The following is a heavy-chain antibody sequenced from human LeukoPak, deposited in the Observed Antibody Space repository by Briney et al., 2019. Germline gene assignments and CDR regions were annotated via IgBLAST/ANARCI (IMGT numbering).Heavy chain of an antibody. Sequence: PSETLSLTCTVSGGSISSYYWSWIRQPPGKGLEWIGYIYYSGSTYYNPSLKSRVTISVDTSKNQFSLKLSSVTAADTAVYYCARDAILGYYGMDVWGQGTTVTVSS. CDR2: IYYSGST. CDR3: ARDAILGYYGMDV. CDR1: GGSISSYY. V-gene: IGHV4-59*12. D-gene: IGHD3-9*01. J-gene: IGHJ6*02.